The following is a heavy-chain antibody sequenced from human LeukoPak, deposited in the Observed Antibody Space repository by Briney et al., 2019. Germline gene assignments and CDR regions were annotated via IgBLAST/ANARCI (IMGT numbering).Heavy chain of an antibody. D-gene: IGHD2-2*01. V-gene: IGHV3-30*04. CDR3: AHGAMYQLDY. CDR2: ISYDGSNK. CDR1: GFTFSSYA. Sequence: GGSPRLSCAASGFTFSSYAMHWVRQAPGKGLEWVAVISYDGSNKYYADSVKGRFTISGDNSRNTLFLQMNSLRAEDTAVYYCAHGAMYQLDYWGQGTLVTVSS. J-gene: IGHJ4*02.